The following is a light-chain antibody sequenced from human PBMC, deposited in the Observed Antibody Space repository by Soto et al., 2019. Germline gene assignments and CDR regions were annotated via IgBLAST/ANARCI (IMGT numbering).Light chain of an antibody. CDR1: SSDVGSYNL. CDR3: CSYAGRSTLV. J-gene: IGLJ2*01. CDR2: EVI. V-gene: IGLV2-23*02. Sequence: QSVLTQPASVSGSPGQSITISCTGTSSDVGSYNLVSWYQQLPGKAPKLMIYEVIKRPSGVSNRFSGSKSGNTASLTISGLQAEDEADYYCCSYAGRSTLVFGGGTQLTVL.